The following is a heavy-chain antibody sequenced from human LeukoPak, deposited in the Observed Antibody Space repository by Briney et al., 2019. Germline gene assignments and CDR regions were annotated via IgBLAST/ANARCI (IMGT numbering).Heavy chain of an antibody. D-gene: IGHD3-22*01. CDR1: GYSFTSYW. CDR2: IYPGDSDT. CDR3: ARLPYYYDSSGYYHLDY. V-gene: IGHV5-51*01. J-gene: IGHJ4*02. Sequence: GESLKISCKGSGYSFTSYWIGWVRQMPGKGLEWMGIIYPGDSDTRYSPSFQGQVTISADKSISTAYLQWSSLKASDTAMYYCARLPYYYDSSGYYHLDYWGQGTLVTVSS.